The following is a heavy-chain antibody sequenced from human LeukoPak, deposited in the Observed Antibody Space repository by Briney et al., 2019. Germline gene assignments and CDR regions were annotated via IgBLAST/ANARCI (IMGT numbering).Heavy chain of an antibody. CDR3: ARDGGSSGTGAYYMDV. J-gene: IGHJ6*03. Sequence: GGSLRLSCILSGFTLSLYSMHWPRQAPGRGVEWVSYISSSSKYKYYADSVEGRFTISRDNAKNSLYLQMNSLRAEDTAVYYCARDGGSSGTGAYYMDVWGKGTTVTVSS. D-gene: IGHD2-15*01. CDR1: GFTLSLYS. CDR2: ISSSSKYK. V-gene: IGHV3-21*06.